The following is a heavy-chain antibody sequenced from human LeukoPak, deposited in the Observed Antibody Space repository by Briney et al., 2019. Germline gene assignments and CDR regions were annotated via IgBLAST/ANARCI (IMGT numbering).Heavy chain of an antibody. CDR2: ISWNSGSI. CDR3: AKDIRLGATFGDYFDY. Sequence: PGGSLRLSCAASGFTFDDYAMHWVRQAPGKGLEWVSGISWNSGSIGYADSVKGRFTISRDNAKNSLYLQMNSLRAEDTALYYCAKDIRLGATFGDYFDYWGQGTLVTVSS. J-gene: IGHJ4*02. CDR1: GFTFDDYA. V-gene: IGHV3-9*01. D-gene: IGHD1-26*01.